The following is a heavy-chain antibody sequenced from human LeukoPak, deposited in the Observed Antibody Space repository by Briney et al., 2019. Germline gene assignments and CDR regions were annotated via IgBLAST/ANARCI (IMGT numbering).Heavy chain of an antibody. Sequence: ASVKVSCKASCYTFNNYFISWVRQAPGRGLEWVGWISPHSHTTHYAEKVQGRVTMTTDTSTTTVYMELRSLRSDDTAVYFCARGQSMYYWGQGTPVTVSS. D-gene: IGHD2-8*01. CDR2: ISPHSHTT. V-gene: IGHV1-18*01. J-gene: IGHJ4*02. CDR1: CYTFNNYF. CDR3: ARGQSMYY.